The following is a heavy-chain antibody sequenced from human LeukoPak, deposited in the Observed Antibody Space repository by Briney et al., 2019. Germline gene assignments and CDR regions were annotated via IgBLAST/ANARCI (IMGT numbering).Heavy chain of an antibody. V-gene: IGHV4-4*07. CDR1: GGSISSYY. CDR2: IYSSGST. CDR3: ARCYGSGSYYSYYFDY. Sequence: SETLSLTXTVSGGSISSYYWSWVRQPAGKGLEWIGRIYSSGSTNYNPSLKSRVTMSVDTSKNQFSLKPSSVTAADTVVYYCARCYGSGSYYSYYFDYWGQGTLVTVSS. D-gene: IGHD3-10*01. J-gene: IGHJ4*02.